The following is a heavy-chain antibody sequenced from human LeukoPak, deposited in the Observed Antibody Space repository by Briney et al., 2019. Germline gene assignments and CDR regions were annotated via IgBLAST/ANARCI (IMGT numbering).Heavy chain of an antibody. Sequence: RRVWVGRSRRNGMEWVAIIKHDGSDKYCVDSVKGRFTISRDNAKNSLYLQMSSLRAEDTAVYYCARGGHRQKEFWGQGTLVTVSS. CDR3: ARGGHRQKEF. CDR2: IKHDGSDK. V-gene: IGHV3-7*01. J-gene: IGHJ4*02. D-gene: IGHD3-10*01. CDR1: R.